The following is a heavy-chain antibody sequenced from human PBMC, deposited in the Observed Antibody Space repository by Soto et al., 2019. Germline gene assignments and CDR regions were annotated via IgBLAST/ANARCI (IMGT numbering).Heavy chain of an antibody. CDR2: ISSSSSYI. J-gene: IGHJ3*02. CDR3: ARSGFGELTAFDI. CDR1: GFTFSSYS. D-gene: IGHD3-10*01. V-gene: IGHV3-21*01. Sequence: PGGSLRLSCAASGFTFSSYSMNWVRQAPGKGLEWVSSISSSSSYIYYTDSVKGRFTISRDNAKNSLYLQMNSLRAEDTAVYYCARSGFGELTAFDIWGQGTMVTVSS.